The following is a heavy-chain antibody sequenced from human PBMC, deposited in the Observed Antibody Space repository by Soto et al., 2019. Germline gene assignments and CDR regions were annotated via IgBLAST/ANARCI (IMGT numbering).Heavy chain of an antibody. CDR1: GFTFTSHW. CDR2: INSDGSTT. V-gene: IGHV3-74*01. J-gene: IGHJ4*02. Sequence: EVHLVESGGGLVQPGGSLRLSCAASGFTFTSHWMHWVRQAPGKGLVWVSRINSDGSTTDYADSVKGRFTISRANARNTLSLQMTSLRVEDTAVYYCATGLEDYSSSGYDYWGQGTLVTVSS. CDR3: ATGLEDYSSSGYDY. D-gene: IGHD6-13*01.